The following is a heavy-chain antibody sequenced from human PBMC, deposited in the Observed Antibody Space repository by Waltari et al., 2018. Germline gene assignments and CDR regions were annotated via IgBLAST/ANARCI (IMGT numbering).Heavy chain of an antibody. CDR2: IYHSGST. J-gene: IGHJ3*02. Sequence: QVQLQESGPGLVKPSGTLSLTCAVSGGSISSINWWRWVRQPPGKGLEWIGEIYHSGSTNYNPSLKSRVTISVDKSKNQFSLKLSSVTAADTAVYYCARDIIAAAGTNAFDIWGQGTMVTVSS. D-gene: IGHD6-13*01. CDR3: ARDIIAAAGTNAFDI. CDR1: GGSISSINW. V-gene: IGHV4-4*02.